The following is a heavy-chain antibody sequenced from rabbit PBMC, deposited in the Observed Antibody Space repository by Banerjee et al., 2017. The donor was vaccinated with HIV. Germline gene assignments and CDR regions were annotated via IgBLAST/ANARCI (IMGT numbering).Heavy chain of an antibody. CDR3: ARGAGYAGYGYATRLDL. D-gene: IGHD6-1*01. CDR2: IYTGSSGST. V-gene: IGHV1S40*01. J-gene: IGHJ3*01. Sequence: KGLEWIACIYTGSSGSTTYASWAKGRFTISKTSSTTVTLQMTSLTAADTATYFCARGAGYAGYGYATRLDLWGPGTLVTVS.